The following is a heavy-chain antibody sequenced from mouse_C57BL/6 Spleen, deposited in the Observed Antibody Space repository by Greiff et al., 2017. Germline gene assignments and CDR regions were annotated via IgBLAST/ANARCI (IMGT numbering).Heavy chain of an antibody. Sequence: EVQLQQSGGGLVQPKGSLKLSCAASGFTFNTYAMHWVRQAPGKGLEWVARIRRKSSNYATYYADSVKDRFTISSAESQREQYLRMDYLQTENTAMYYCVVESCYCDGPAWCAYWGQGTLVTVSA. CDR3: VVESCYCDGPAWCAY. CDR2: IRRKSSNYAT. D-gene: IGHD2-12*01. V-gene: IGHV10-3*01. CDR1: GFTFNTYA. J-gene: IGHJ3*01.